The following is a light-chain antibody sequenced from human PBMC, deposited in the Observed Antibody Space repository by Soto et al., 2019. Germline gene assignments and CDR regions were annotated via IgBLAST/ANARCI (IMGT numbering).Light chain of an antibody. J-gene: IGKJ1*01. Sequence: AIQMTQSPSSLSASVGDRVTITCRASQGIRNDLGWYQQKPGKAPRLLIYAASSLQSGVPSRFSGSASGTDFTLTISSLQPEDFATYYCLQDYNYPWTFGQGTKVEIK. CDR1: QGIRND. CDR2: AAS. CDR3: LQDYNYPWT. V-gene: IGKV1-6*01.